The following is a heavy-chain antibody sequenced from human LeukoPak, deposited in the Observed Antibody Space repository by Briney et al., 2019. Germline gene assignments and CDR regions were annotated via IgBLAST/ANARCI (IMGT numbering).Heavy chain of an antibody. CDR1: GGSFSGYY. Sequence: PSETLSLTCAVYGGSFSGYYWSWIRQPPGKGLEWIGEINHSGSTNSHPSLKSRVTISVATSKNQFSLKLSSVTAADTAVYYCASFRGEAAPSLYGMDVWGQGTTVTVSS. J-gene: IGHJ6*02. CDR2: INHSGST. D-gene: IGHD3-16*01. CDR3: ASFRGEAAPSLYGMDV. V-gene: IGHV4-34*01.